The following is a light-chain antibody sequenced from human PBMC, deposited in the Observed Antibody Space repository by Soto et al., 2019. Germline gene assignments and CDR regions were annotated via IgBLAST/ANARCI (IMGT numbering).Light chain of an antibody. CDR2: DVT. CDR3: SSYTSSSTLYV. Sequence: QSALTQPASVSGSPGQSITISCTGTSSDVGDNNYVSWYQQHPGKAPKLMIYDVTHRPSGISTRFSGSKSANTASLSISGLRAEHEADYYCSSYTSSSTLYVFGSGTKVTVL. V-gene: IGLV2-14*01. J-gene: IGLJ1*01. CDR1: SSDVGDNNY.